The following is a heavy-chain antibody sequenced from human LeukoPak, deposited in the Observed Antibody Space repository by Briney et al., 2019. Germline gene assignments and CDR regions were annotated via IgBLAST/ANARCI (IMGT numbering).Heavy chain of an antibody. CDR1: GGSITSSSSY. CDR2: IYYSGTT. CDR3: ARGPKTYYSGSGTDY. V-gene: IGHV4-39*01. J-gene: IGHJ4*02. D-gene: IGHD3-10*01. Sequence: SQTLSLTCPVSGGSITSSSSYWGWIRQPPGKGLEWIGTIYYSGTTYYNPSLKSRVTISIDAAKNQFSLKLSSVTAADTAVYYCARGPKTYYSGSGTDYWGQGTLVTVSS.